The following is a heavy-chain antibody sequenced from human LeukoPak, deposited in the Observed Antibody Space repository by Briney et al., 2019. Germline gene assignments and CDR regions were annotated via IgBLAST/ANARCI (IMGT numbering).Heavy chain of an antibody. Sequence: TGGSLTLSCAASGFTFSSYWMHWVRHAPGKGLVWVSRINSDGSSTSYAVSVKGRLTISRDNAKNTLYLQMNSLRVEDTAVYYCASSTTVIDYWGQGSLVTVSS. D-gene: IGHD4-17*01. CDR3: ASSTTVIDY. CDR1: GFTFSSYW. J-gene: IGHJ4*02. CDR2: INSDGSST. V-gene: IGHV3-74*01.